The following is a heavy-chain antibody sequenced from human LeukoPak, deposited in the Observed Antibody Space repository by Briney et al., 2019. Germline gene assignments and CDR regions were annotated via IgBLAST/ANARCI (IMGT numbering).Heavy chain of an antibody. D-gene: IGHD1-1*01. CDR3: AREGTSGTHLNWFDP. CDR2: IYGSGST. J-gene: IGHJ5*02. Sequence: SETLSITSTVSGGSISSYYWSWIRQPPGKGLERIGHIYGSGSTNYNPSLKSRVTLSVHTTKNQFSLKLSSVTAADTAVYYCAREGTSGTHLNWFDPWGQGTLVTVSS. V-gene: IGHV4-59*01. CDR1: GGSISSYY.